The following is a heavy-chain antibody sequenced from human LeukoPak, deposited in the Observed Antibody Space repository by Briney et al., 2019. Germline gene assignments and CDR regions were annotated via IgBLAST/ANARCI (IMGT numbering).Heavy chain of an antibody. CDR2: IYYGGST. V-gene: IGHV4-31*03. J-gene: IGHJ4*02. CDR1: GASISSGGYC. CDR3: ARADGGVRGYYFDY. D-gene: IGHD3-10*01. Sequence: SETLSLTCTVSGASISSGGYCWSWVRQDPGKGLEWIGYIYYGGSTYYNPSLKSRITISVDTSKNQFSLELSSVTAADTAVYFCARADGGVRGYYFDYWGQGIMVTVSS.